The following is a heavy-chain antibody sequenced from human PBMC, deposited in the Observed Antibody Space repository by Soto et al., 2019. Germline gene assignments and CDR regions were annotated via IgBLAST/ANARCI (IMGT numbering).Heavy chain of an antibody. Sequence: QVQLVESGGGVVQPGRSLRLSCAASGFTFSSYGMHWVRQAPGKGLEWVAVISYDGSNKYYADSVKGRFTISRDNSKNTLYLQMNSLRAEDTAVYYWVGFGVRPFDYWGQGTLVTVSS. J-gene: IGHJ4*02. CDR3: VGFGVRPFDY. CDR1: GFTFSSYG. V-gene: IGHV3-30*03. CDR2: ISYDGSNK. D-gene: IGHD3-10*01.